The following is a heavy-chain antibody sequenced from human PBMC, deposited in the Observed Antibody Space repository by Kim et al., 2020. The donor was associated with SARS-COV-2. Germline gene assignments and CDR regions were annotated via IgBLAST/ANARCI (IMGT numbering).Heavy chain of an antibody. CDR2: ISAYNGNT. J-gene: IGHJ4*02. CDR1: GYTFTSYG. Sequence: ASVKVSCKASGYTFTSYGISWVRQAPGQGLEWMGWISAYNGNTNYAQKLQGRVTMTTDTSTSTAYMELRSLRSDDTAVYYCARVCPPAGRSGSYNFDYWGQGTLVTVSS. D-gene: IGHD3-10*01. V-gene: IGHV1-18*01. CDR3: ARVCPPAGRSGSYNFDY.